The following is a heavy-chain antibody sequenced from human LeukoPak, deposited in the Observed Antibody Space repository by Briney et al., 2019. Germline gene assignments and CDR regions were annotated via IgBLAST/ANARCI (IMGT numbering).Heavy chain of an antibody. J-gene: IGHJ6*03. CDR2: ITAYNGHT. CDR3: ARGRVVVVVAYYMDV. V-gene: IGHV1-18*01. D-gene: IGHD2-15*01. CDR1: GYTFTTYG. Sequence: ASVKVSCKASGYTFTTYGINWVRQAPGQGLEWMGWITAYNGHTNYAQKLQGRVTMTTDTSTSTAYMEVRTLRSDDTAVYYCARGRVVVVVAYYMDVWGKGTTVTISS.